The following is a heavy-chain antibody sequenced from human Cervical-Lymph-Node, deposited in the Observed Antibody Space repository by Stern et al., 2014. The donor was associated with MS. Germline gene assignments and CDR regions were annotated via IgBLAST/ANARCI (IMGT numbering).Heavy chain of an antibody. Sequence: QITLKESGPTLVKPTQTLTLTCTFSGFSLSTSGVGVGWIRQPPGKALEWLALIYWDDDKRYSPSLKSRLTITKDTSKNQVVLTMTNMDPVDTATYYCAHSRYSSSWYDYNGFDPWGQGTLVTVSS. J-gene: IGHJ5*02. V-gene: IGHV2-5*02. CDR3: AHSRYSSSWYDYNGFDP. D-gene: IGHD6-13*01. CDR1: GFSLSTSGVG. CDR2: IYWDDDK.